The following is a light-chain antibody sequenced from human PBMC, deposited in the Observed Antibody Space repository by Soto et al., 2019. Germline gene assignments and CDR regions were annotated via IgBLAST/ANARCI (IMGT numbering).Light chain of an antibody. CDR3: QKYNRAPR. CDR1: QGISNY. Sequence: DIQMTQSPSSLSASVGEKVTITCRASQGISNYLTWYQQKPGKVPKLLIYAASTLQSGVPSRLSGSGSGTDFTLTISSLQPQDVANYYSQKYNRAPRFGQGNKVEIK. V-gene: IGKV1-27*01. J-gene: IGKJ1*01. CDR2: AAS.